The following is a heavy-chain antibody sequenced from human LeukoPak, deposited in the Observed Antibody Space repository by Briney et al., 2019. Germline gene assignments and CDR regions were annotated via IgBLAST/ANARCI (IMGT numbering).Heavy chain of an antibody. J-gene: IGHJ3*02. Sequence: ASVKVSCKASGYTFTGYYMHWVRQAPGQGLEWVGWINPNSGGTNYAQKFRGRVTMTRDTSISTAYMELSRLRSDDTAVYYCARSPLRVGLFDIWGQGTMVTVSS. D-gene: IGHD1-26*01. V-gene: IGHV1-2*02. CDR2: INPNSGGT. CDR1: GYTFTGYY. CDR3: ARSPLRVGLFDI.